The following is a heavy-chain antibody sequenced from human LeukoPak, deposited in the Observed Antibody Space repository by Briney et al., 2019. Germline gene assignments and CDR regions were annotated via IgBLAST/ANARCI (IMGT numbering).Heavy chain of an antibody. CDR2: ISYDGSNK. J-gene: IGHJ3*02. CDR3: ALNMPPGIVGAAEHAFDI. Sequence: GGSLRLSCAASGFTFSSYAMHWVRQAPGKGLEWVAVISYDGSNKYYADSVKGRFTISRDNSKNTLYLQMNSLRAEDTAVYYCALNMPPGIVGAAEHAFDIWGQGTMVTVSS. V-gene: IGHV3-30-3*01. CDR1: GFTFSSYA. D-gene: IGHD1-26*01.